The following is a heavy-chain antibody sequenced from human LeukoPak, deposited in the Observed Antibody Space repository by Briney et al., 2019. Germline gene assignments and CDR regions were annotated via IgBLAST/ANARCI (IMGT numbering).Heavy chain of an antibody. V-gene: IGHV3-23*01. D-gene: IGHD1-26*01. Sequence: GGSLRLSCAASGFTFSSYAVSWVRQAPGKGLEWLSTIGSGGSTYYADSVKGRFTISRDNSKNTLYLQMNSLRAEDTAVYYCANEYSGRPGYFDYWGQGTLVTVSS. J-gene: IGHJ4*02. CDR3: ANEYSGRPGYFDY. CDR1: GFTFSSYA. CDR2: IGSGGST.